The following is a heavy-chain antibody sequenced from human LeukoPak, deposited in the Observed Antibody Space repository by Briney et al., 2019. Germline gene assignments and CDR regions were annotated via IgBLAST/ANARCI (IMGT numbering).Heavy chain of an antibody. CDR3: AKGGEGAGGYFDY. CDR2: ISYDGSNK. V-gene: IGHV3-30*18. J-gene: IGHJ4*02. D-gene: IGHD1-26*01. CDR1: GFTFSSYG. Sequence: PGGSLRLSCAASGFTFSSYGMHWVRQAPGKGLEWVAVISYDGSNKYYADSVKGRFTISRDNSKNTLYLQMNSLRAEDTAVYCCAKGGEGAGGYFDYWGQGTLVTVSS.